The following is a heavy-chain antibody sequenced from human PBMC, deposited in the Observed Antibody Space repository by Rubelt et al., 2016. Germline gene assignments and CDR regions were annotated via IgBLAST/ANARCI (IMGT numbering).Heavy chain of an antibody. Sequence: QLQLQESGPGLVKPSETLSLTCTVSGDSISSSSFYWGWIRQPPGKGLKWIGNIYYSGSTSYNPSLNSRVSISVDTSKNQFSLKPSSVTAADTAVYYCARGQSSSGWYYWGQGALVTVSS. CDR2: IYYSGST. CDR3: ARGQSSSGWYY. D-gene: IGHD6-19*01. CDR1: GDSISSSSFY. J-gene: IGHJ4*02. V-gene: IGHV4-39*01.